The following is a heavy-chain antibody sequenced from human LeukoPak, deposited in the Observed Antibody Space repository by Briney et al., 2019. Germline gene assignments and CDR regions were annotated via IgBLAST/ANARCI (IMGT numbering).Heavy chain of an antibody. V-gene: IGHV3-23*01. CDR1: GFTFSSYA. J-gene: IGHJ6*02. CDR3: AKVPWIDCYYGMDV. CDR2: ISGSGGST. D-gene: IGHD2-2*03. Sequence: GGSLRLSCAASGFTFSSYAMSWVRQAPGKGLEWVSAISGSGGSTYYADSVKGRFTISRDNSKNTLYLQMNSLRAEDTAVYYCAKVPWIDCYYGMDVWGQGTTVTVAS.